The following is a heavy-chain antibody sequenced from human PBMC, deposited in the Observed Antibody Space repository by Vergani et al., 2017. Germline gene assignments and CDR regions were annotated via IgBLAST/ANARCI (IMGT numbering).Heavy chain of an antibody. D-gene: IGHD3-10*01. CDR2: ISGSGGST. CDR1: GFTFSSYA. Sequence: EVQLLESGGGLVQPGGSLRLSCAASGFTFSSYAMSWVRQAPGKGLEWVSAISGSGGSTYYADSVKGRFTISRDNSKNTLYLQMNSLRAEDTAVYYCARSSMVRGVIIPYYYYGMDVWGQGTTVTVSS. J-gene: IGHJ6*02. V-gene: IGHV3-23*01. CDR3: ARSSMVRGVIIPYYYYGMDV.